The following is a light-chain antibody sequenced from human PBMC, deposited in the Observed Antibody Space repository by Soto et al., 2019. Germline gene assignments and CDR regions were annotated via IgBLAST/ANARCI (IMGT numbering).Light chain of an antibody. CDR2: RND. J-gene: IGLJ1*01. V-gene: IGLV1-47*01. CDR3: TVWDISLCGLCV. CDR1: SSNIGRNY. Sequence: QSVVTQPASASGTPGPRDTKSCSGNSSNIGRNYVYWYQQLPGTAPKLLIYRNDQRPSGVPDRLSGHKSGTSATLAISGLRSEVKDGYYCTVWDISLCGLCVFGTGTKVTVL.